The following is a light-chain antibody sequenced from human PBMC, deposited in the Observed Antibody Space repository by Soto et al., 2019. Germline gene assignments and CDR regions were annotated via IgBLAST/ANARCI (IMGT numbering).Light chain of an antibody. CDR2: EVS. V-gene: IGLV2-8*01. J-gene: IGLJ1*01. CDR1: SSDVGGYNY. CDR3: TSYAGRNNIGV. Sequence: QSALTQPPSASGSPGQSVTISCTGTSSDVGGYNYVSWYQQHPGKAPKLMIYEVSKRPSGVPDRFSGSKSGNTASLTVSGLQAEDEADYYCTSYAGRNNIGVFGNGTKVTV.